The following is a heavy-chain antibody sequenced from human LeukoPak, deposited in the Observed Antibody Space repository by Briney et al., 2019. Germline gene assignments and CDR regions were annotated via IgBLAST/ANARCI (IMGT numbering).Heavy chain of an antibody. CDR1: GGSISSSSYY. J-gene: IGHJ3*02. V-gene: IGHV4-39*02. D-gene: IGHD3-10*02. CDR2: IYYSGST. Sequence: PSETLSLTCTVSGGSISSSSYYWGWIRQPPGKGLEWIGSIYYSGSTYYNPSLKSRVSISVDTSKNQFSLKLSSVTAADTAVYYCAREGPYVRAAAQADAFDIWGQGTMVTVSS. CDR3: AREGPYVRAAAQADAFDI.